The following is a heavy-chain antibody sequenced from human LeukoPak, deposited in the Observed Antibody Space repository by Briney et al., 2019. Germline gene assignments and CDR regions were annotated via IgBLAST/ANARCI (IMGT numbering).Heavy chain of an antibody. CDR2: IYYSGST. D-gene: IGHD2-15*01. V-gene: IGHV4-59*01. Sequence: SETLSLTCTVSGGSISSYHWSWIRQPPGKGLEWIGYIYYSGSTNYNPSLKSRVTISVDTSKNQFSLKLSSVTAADTAVYYCARSVVVVAATASWFDPWGQGTLVTVS. J-gene: IGHJ5*02. CDR1: GGSISSYH. CDR3: ARSVVVVAATASWFDP.